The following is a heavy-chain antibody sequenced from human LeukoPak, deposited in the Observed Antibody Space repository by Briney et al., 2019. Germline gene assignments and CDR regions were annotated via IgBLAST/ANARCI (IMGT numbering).Heavy chain of an antibody. CDR2: IWYDGSNK. D-gene: IGHD6-13*01. V-gene: IGHV3-33*01. J-gene: IGHJ4*02. Sequence: GGSLRLSCAASGFTFSNYGMHWVRQVPGRGLEWVALIWYDGSNKYYVDSVKGRFIISRDNSKNTHYLQMNGLRSEDTAVYYCARAGLGASADVWGQGTLVTVSS. CDR3: ARAGLGASADV. CDR1: GFTFSNYG.